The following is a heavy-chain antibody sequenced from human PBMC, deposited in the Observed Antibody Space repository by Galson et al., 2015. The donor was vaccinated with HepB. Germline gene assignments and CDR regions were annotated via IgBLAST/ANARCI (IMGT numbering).Heavy chain of an antibody. CDR3: AYGVDV. CDR1: GDSVSAHTAV. J-gene: IGHJ6*02. Sequence: CAISGDSVSAHTAVWNWIRQSPSRGLEWLGRTYYRSKWQRDYAVSMKSRITISTDTSRNQVSLQLNSMSPEDTAVYYCAYGVDVWGLGTTVTVSS. CDR2: TYYRSKWQR. V-gene: IGHV6-1*01.